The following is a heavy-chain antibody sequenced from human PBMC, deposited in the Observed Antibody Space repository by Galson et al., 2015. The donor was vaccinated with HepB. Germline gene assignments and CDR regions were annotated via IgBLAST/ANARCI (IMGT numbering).Heavy chain of an antibody. J-gene: IGHJ1*01. Sequence: SLRLSCAASGFTFSSYGMHWVRQAPGKGLEWVAFIRYDGSNKYYADSVKGRFTISRDNSKNTLYLQMNSLRAEDTAVYYCARDRGIAVAGTARYFQHWGQGTLVTVSS. CDR3: ARDRGIAVAGTARYFQH. CDR2: IRYDGSNK. CDR1: GFTFSSYG. D-gene: IGHD6-19*01. V-gene: IGHV3-33*08.